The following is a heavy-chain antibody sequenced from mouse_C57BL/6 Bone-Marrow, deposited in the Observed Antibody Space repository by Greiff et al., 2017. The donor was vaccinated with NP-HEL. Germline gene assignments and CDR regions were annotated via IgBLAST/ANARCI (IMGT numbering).Heavy chain of an antibody. CDR3: ARDLFDY. CDR2: SRNRANDYTT. J-gene: IGHJ2*01. CDR1: GFTFSDFY. Sequence: EVQGVESGGGLVQSGRSLRLSCATSGFTFSDFYMEWVRQAPGKGLEWIAASRNRANDYTTEYSASVKGRFIVSRDTSQSILYLQMNALRAEDTAIYYCARDLFDYWGQGTTLTVSS. V-gene: IGHV7-1*01.